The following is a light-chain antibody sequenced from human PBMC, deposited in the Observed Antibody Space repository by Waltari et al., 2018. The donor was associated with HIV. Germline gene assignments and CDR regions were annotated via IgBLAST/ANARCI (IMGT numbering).Light chain of an antibody. CDR3: MQGTHWPPFT. J-gene: IGKJ3*01. V-gene: IGKV2-30*01. CDR1: QSLVYSDGNTY. CDR2: KVS. Sequence: DVVMTQSPLSLPVTLGQPASISCRSSQSLVYSDGNTYLNWFQQRPGQSPRRLIYKVSNRDSGVPDRCSGSGSGTDFTLKISRVEAEDVGVYYCMQGTHWPPFTFGPGTKVHIK.